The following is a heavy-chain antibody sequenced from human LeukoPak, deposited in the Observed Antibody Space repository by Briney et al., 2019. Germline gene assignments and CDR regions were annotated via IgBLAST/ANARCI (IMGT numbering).Heavy chain of an antibody. J-gene: IGHJ4*02. CDR1: GFTFSSYA. CDR3: AKVVVVVAPPPLYYFDS. CDR2: ISGSGGST. D-gene: IGHD2-15*01. Sequence: GGSLRLSCAASGFTFSSYAMSWVRQAPGKGLEWVSAISGSGGSTYYADSVKGRFTISRDNSKNTLYLQMNSLRAEDTAVYYCAKVVVVVAPPPLYYFDSWGKGPLVTVSS. V-gene: IGHV3-23*01.